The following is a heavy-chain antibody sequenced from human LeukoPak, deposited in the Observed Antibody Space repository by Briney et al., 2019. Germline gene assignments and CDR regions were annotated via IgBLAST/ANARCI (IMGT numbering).Heavy chain of an antibody. Sequence: PSETLSLTCTVSGGSISSSSYYWSWIRQPPGKGLEWIGDIYYSGSTNYNPSLKSRVTISVDTSKNQFSLKLSSVTAADTAVYYCARGRIAVAGTKNYFDYWGQGTLVTVSS. CDR1: GGSISSSSYY. CDR2: IYYSGST. V-gene: IGHV4-61*01. D-gene: IGHD6-19*01. CDR3: ARGRIAVAGTKNYFDY. J-gene: IGHJ4*02.